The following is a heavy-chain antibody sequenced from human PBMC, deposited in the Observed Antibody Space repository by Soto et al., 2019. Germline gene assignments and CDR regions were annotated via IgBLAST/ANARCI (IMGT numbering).Heavy chain of an antibody. D-gene: IGHD1-26*01. CDR1: GFTISSYV. V-gene: IGHV3-23*01. CDR2: ISGGST. Sequence: EVQVLESGGGLVQPGGSLRLSCAASGFTISSYVMSWVRQAPGKGLEWVSGISGGSTYYADSVKGRFTISRDNSKNTLSLQMNRRRAEDTAVYYCAKGWADYWGQGTLVTVSS. CDR3: AKGWADY. J-gene: IGHJ4*02.